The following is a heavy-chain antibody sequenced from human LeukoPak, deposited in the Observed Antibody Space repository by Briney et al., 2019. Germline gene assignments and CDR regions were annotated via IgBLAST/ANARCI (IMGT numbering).Heavy chain of an antibody. CDR3: ARDRGIAARRENWFDP. CDR1: GYTFTRYY. Sequence: SSVNVSCKACGYTFTRYYMHWVRQAAGQELAWMGWINPNSGGTNYAQKFQGRVTMTRDTSISTAYMELSRLRSGDTAVYYCARDRGIAARRENWFDPWGQGTLVTVSS. D-gene: IGHD6-6*01. V-gene: IGHV1-2*02. CDR2: INPNSGGT. J-gene: IGHJ5*02.